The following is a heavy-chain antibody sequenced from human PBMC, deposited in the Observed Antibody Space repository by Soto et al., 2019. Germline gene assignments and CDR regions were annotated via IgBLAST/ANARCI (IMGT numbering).Heavy chain of an antibody. J-gene: IGHJ4*02. Sequence: QVQLVESGGGVVQPGKSLRLSCAASGFTFSHHGIHWVRQAPGKGLEWVAVICYDGSLKYYADSVQGRFIVSRDNSKNTVYLQMNSLRVEDTAVYYCARWDLDWWGQGTLVTVSS. CDR1: GFTFSHHG. D-gene: IGHD1-26*01. CDR2: ICYDGSLK. CDR3: ARWDLDW. V-gene: IGHV3-33*01.